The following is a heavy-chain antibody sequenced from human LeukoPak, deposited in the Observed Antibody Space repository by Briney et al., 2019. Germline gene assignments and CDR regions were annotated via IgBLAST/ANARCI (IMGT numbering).Heavy chain of an antibody. D-gene: IGHD4-11*01. V-gene: IGHV1-69*05. J-gene: IGHJ4*02. CDR1: GGTFSSYA. CDR3: ARGLGLHDYSNPPGY. Sequence: ASVKVSCKASGGTFSSYAISWVRQAPGQGLEWMGGIIPIFGTANYAQKFQGRVTITTGESTSTAYMELSSLRSEDTAVYYCARGLGLHDYSNPPGYWGQGTLVTVSS. CDR2: IIPIFGTA.